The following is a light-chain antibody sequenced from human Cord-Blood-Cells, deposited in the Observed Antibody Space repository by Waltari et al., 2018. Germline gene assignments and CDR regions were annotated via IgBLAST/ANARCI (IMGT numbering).Light chain of an antibody. V-gene: IGLV3-1*01. J-gene: IGLJ1*01. CDR3: QAWDSSTAV. CDR1: KLGDKY. CDR2: QDS. Sequence: SYELTQPPSVSVSPGQTASITCSGDKLGDKYACWYQQKPGQSPVLGIYQDSKRPSGIRERFSGSNPGNTATLTVSGTQAMDEADYDCQAWDSSTAVFGTGTKVTVL.